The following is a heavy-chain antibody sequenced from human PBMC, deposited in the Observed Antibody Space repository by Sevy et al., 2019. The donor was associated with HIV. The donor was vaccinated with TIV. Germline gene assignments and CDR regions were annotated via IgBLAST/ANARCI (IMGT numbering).Heavy chain of an antibody. Sequence: SETLSLTCTASGPSLTTSYWTWIRQPAGKGPEWIGRLSSTGKPNSNPSLRSRVTLSRDMSKNQFFLRLTSVTAADTAIYYCARLRNSWFDPWGQGTLVTVSS. CDR2: LSSTGKP. CDR1: GPSLTTSY. J-gene: IGHJ5*02. CDR3: ARLRNSWFDP. D-gene: IGHD1-26*01. V-gene: IGHV4-4*07.